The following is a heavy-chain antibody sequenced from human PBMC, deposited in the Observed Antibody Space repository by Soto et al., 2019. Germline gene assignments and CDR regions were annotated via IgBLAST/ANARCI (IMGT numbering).Heavy chain of an antibody. V-gene: IGHV1-3*01. CDR1: GYTFTSYA. D-gene: IGHD3-3*01. CDR2: INAGNGNT. Sequence: VKVSCKASGYTFTSYAMHWVRQAPGQRLEWMGWINAGNGNTKYSQKFQGRVTITRDTSASTAYMELSSLRSEDTAVYYCARPSTIFGVVPLAYWGQGTLVTVSS. J-gene: IGHJ4*02. CDR3: ARPSTIFGVVPLAY.